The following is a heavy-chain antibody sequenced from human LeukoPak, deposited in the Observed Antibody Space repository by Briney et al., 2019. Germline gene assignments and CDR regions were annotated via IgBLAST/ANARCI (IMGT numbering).Heavy chain of an antibody. V-gene: IGHV3-30*02. Sequence: GGSLRLSCAASGFTFDDYAMHWVRQAPGKGLEWVAFIRYDGSNKYYADSVKGRFTISRDNSKNTLYLQMNSLRAEDTAVYYSGLTFGGWPHWGQGTLVTVSS. J-gene: IGHJ4*02. CDR2: IRYDGSNK. D-gene: IGHD6-19*01. CDR1: GFTFDDYA. CDR3: GLTFGGWPH.